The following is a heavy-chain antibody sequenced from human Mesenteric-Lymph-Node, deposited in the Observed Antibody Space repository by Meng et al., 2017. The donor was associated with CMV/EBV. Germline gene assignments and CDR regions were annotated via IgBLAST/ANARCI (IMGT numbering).Heavy chain of an antibody. V-gene: IGHV2-70*20. CDR3: ARTRGSGSYFHYYGMDV. D-gene: IGHD1-26*01. CDR2: IDWDDDK. CDR1: GFSLSTSGMC. Sequence: SGPTLVKPTQTLTLTCTFSGFSLSTSGMCVSWVRQPPGKALEWLALIDWDDDKYYSTSLKTRLTISKDTSKNQVVLTMTNMDPVDTATYYCARTRGSGSYFHYYGMDVWGQGTTVTVSS. J-gene: IGHJ6*02.